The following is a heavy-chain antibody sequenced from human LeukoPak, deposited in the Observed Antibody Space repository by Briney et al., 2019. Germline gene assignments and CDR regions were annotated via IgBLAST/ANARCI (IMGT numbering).Heavy chain of an antibody. Sequence: GGSLRLSCAASGFTVSSNYMSWVRQAPGKGLEWVSVIIGGGGATYYADSVKGRFTISRDNSKNTLYLQMDSLRAEDTAVYYCAKGRGDGYNYDYFDYWGQGTLVTVSS. J-gene: IGHJ4*02. CDR1: GFTVSSNY. CDR3: AKGRGDGYNYDYFDY. D-gene: IGHD5-24*01. V-gene: IGHV3-53*01. CDR2: IIGGGGAT.